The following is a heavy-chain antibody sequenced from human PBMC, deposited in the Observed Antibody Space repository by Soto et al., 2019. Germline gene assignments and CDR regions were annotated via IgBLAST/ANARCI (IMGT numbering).Heavy chain of an antibody. Sequence: NPSETLSLTCTVSGGSISSNNYYWGWIRQPPGKGLEWIGTIFYSGSSHYNPSLKSRVSISVDTSKNQFSLKLNSVAAADTAVYYCARFDYHDISGYHFWGQGTLVTVSS. D-gene: IGHD3-22*01. J-gene: IGHJ4*02. V-gene: IGHV4-39*01. CDR1: GGSISSNNYY. CDR2: IFYSGSS. CDR3: ARFDYHDISGYHF.